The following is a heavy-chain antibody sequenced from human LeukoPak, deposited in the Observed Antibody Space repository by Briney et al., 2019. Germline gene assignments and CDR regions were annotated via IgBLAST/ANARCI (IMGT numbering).Heavy chain of an antibody. CDR2: IKSKADGGIS. J-gene: IGHJ4*02. CDR3: TTTYHYDSSPGSFDY. CDR1: GFTFTSAW. Sequence: PGGSLRLSCAASGFTFTSAWMNWVRQAPGKGLEWLGRIKSKADGGISDYAEPVKGRFTFSKDDSKNTLYLLMNSLKTEDTAVYYCTTTYHYDSSPGSFDYWGRGTLVTVSS. D-gene: IGHD3-22*01. V-gene: IGHV3-15*01.